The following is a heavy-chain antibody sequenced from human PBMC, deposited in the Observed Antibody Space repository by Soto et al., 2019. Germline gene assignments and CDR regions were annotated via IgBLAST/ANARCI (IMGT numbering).Heavy chain of an antibody. J-gene: IGHJ3*02. Sequence: ASVKVSCKASGYTFTGYYMHWVRQAPGQGLEWMGWINPNSGGTNYAQKFQGWVTMTRDTSISTAYMELSRLRSDDTAVYYCVRVAAAGIGAFDIWGQGTMVTVSS. CDR2: INPNSGGT. CDR1: GYTFTGYY. V-gene: IGHV1-2*04. CDR3: VRVAAAGIGAFDI. D-gene: IGHD6-13*01.